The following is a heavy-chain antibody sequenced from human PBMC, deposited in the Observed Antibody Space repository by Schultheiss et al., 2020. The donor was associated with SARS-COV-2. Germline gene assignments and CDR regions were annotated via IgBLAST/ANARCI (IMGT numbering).Heavy chain of an antibody. Sequence: LSLTCAVYGGSFSGYYWSWVRQAPGKGLEWVSAISGSGGSTYYADSVKGRFTISRDNSKNTLYLQMNSLRAEDTAVYYCARDYYDFWSGYYYYFDYWGQGTLVTVSS. CDR2: ISGSGGST. V-gene: IGHV3-23*01. J-gene: IGHJ4*02. CDR1: GGSFSGYY. D-gene: IGHD3-3*01. CDR3: ARDYYDFWSGYYYYFDY.